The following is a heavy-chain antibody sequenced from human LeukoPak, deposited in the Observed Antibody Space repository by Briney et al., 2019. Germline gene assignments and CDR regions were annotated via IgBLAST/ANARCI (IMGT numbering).Heavy chain of an antibody. J-gene: IGHJ4*02. Sequence: GRSLRLSCAASGFTFSAYWMYWVRQAPGQGLEYVSRIKFDGNVITYADSVEGRFTIARDNARNIVSLQMSSLRAEDTAVYYCARGIAPEESVAIDYWGQGTLVTVSS. CDR1: GFTFSAYW. D-gene: IGHD2-15*01. CDR3: ARGIAPEESVAIDY. CDR2: IKFDGNVI. V-gene: IGHV3-74*03.